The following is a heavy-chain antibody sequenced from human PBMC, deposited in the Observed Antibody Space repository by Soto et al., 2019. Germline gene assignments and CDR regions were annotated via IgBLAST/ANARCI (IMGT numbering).Heavy chain of an antibody. D-gene: IGHD1-1*01. J-gene: IGHJ6*02. V-gene: IGHV1-69*13. CDR3: ARNGTQTGYSYGMDV. CDR1: GGTFSDFT. CDR2: IIPIFDTA. Sequence: SVKVSCKASGGTFSDFTINWVRQAPGQRLEWMGGIIPIFDTANYAEKFQGRVTITADESTSTSFMEVSSLRSEDTAVYYCARNGTQTGYSYGMDVWGQGTMVTVSS.